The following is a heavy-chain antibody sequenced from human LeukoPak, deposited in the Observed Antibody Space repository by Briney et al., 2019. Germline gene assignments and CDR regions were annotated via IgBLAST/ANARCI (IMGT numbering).Heavy chain of an antibody. J-gene: IGHJ4*02. D-gene: IGHD3-3*01. Sequence: SGGSLRLSCAASGFTFSRYWMSWVRQAPGKGLEWVSAISGSGGSTYYADSVKGRFTISRDNSKNTLYLQMNSLRAEDTAVYYCAKCDDFWSGYSPSWGQGTLVTVSS. CDR3: AKCDDFWSGYSPS. V-gene: IGHV3-23*01. CDR2: ISGSGGST. CDR1: GFTFSRYW.